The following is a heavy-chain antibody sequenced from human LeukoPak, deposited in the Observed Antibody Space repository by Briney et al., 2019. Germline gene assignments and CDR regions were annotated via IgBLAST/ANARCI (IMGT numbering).Heavy chain of an antibody. Sequence: SETLSLTCAVSGGSISSSGYSWRRIRQPPGKGLEWIGYIYHSGSTYYNPSLKSRVTISVDRSKNQFSLKLSSVTAADTAVYYCARGGYGSGSYGRDNWFDPWGQGTLVTVSS. CDR1: GGSISSSGYS. CDR2: IYHSGST. D-gene: IGHD3-10*01. V-gene: IGHV4-30-2*01. CDR3: ARGGYGSGSYGRDNWFDP. J-gene: IGHJ5*02.